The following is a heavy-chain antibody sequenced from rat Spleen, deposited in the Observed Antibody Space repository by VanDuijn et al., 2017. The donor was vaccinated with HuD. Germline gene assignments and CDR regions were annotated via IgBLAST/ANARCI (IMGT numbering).Heavy chain of an antibody. J-gene: IGHJ4*01. CDR3: ARHNYGMDA. CDR1: GFTFSNYG. CDR2: ISTGGGST. D-gene: IGHD1-11*01. Sequence: EVQLVESGGGLVQPGRSLKLSCAASGFTFSNYGMHWIRQAPTKGLEWVAYISTGGGSTYYRDSVKGRFTISRDNAKSTLYLQMDSLRSEDTATYSCARHNYGMDAWGQGASVTVSS. V-gene: IGHV5-19*01.